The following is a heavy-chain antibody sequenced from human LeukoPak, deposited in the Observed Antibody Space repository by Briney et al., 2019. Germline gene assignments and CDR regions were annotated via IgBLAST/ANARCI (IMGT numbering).Heavy chain of an antibody. CDR2: VYNSGNS. D-gene: IGHD6-13*01. Sequence: SETLSLTCTVSGGSLSGYYWSWIRQPPGKGLEWIGYVYNSGNSDYNPSLKSRVSISVDTSKNQLPLKLSSVTAADTAVYYCARAHSNNWRFDYWGQGTLVTVSS. CDR3: ARAHSNNWRFDY. V-gene: IGHV4-59*01. CDR1: GGSLSGYY. J-gene: IGHJ4*02.